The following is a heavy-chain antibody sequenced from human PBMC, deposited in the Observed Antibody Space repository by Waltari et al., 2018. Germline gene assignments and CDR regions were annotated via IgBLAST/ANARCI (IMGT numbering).Heavy chain of an antibody. D-gene: IGHD2-2*01. CDR1: GFTFSSYA. V-gene: IGHV3-23*04. CDR3: AKVGHCSSTSCYGGGMGNAFDI. J-gene: IGHJ3*02. CDR2: ISGSGGST. Sequence: EVQLVESGGGLVQPGGSLRLSCAASGFTFSSYAMSWVRQAPGKGLEWVSAISGSGGSTYYADSVKGRFTISRDNSKNTLYLQMNSLRAEDTAVYYCAKVGHCSSTSCYGGGMGNAFDIWGQGTMVTVSS.